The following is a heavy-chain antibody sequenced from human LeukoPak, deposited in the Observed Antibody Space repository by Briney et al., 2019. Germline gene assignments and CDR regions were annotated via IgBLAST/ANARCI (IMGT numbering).Heavy chain of an antibody. CDR1: GFTFSSYA. D-gene: IGHD3-22*01. CDR2: ISGSGGST. CDR3: ARVHDVSGYYPFDY. Sequence: GGSLRLSCAASGFTFSSYAMSWVRQAPGKGLEWVSAISGSGGSTYYADSVKGRFTISRDNAKNSLYLQMNSLRAEDTAVYYCARVHDVSGYYPFDYWGQGTLVTVSS. V-gene: IGHV3-23*01. J-gene: IGHJ4*02.